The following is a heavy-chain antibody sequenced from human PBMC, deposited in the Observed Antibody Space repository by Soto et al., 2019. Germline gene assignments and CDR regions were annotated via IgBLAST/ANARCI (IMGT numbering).Heavy chain of an antibody. CDR1: GFTFSSYG. J-gene: IGHJ3*02. CDR3: AKEGRAYCGGDCDAFDI. CDR2: ISYDGSNK. D-gene: IGHD2-21*02. V-gene: IGHV3-30*18. Sequence: GXSLRLSCAASGFTFSSYGMHWFRQAPVNGLEWVAVISYDGSNKYYADSVKGRFTISRDNSKNTLYLQMNSLRAEDTAVYYCAKEGRAYCGGDCDAFDIWGQGTMVT.